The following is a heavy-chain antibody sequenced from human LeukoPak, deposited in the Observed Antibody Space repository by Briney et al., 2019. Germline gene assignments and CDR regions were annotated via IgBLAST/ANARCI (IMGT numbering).Heavy chain of an antibody. Sequence: GGSLRLSCAASGFTFSSYGMHWVRQAPGKGLEWVAVISYDGSNKYYADSVKGRFTISRDNSKNTLYLQMNSLRAEDTAVYYCAKDRPKILTGYYCDYRGQGTLVTVSS. V-gene: IGHV3-30*18. CDR3: AKDRPKILTGYYCDY. CDR2: ISYDGSNK. J-gene: IGHJ4*02. CDR1: GFTFSSYG. D-gene: IGHD3-9*01.